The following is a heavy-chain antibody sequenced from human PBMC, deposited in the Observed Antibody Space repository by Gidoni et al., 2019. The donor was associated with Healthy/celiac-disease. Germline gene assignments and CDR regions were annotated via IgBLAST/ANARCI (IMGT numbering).Heavy chain of an antibody. V-gene: IGHV4-34*01. CDR3: ARGRIAARPLFDY. Sequence: QVQLQQWGAGLLKPSETLSLTCAVYGGSFSGYYWSWIRQPPGKGLEWIGEINHSGSTNYNPSLKSRVTISVDTSKNQFSLKLSSVTAADTAVYYCARGRIAARPLFDYWGQGTLVTVSS. CDR1: GGSFSGYY. J-gene: IGHJ4*02. D-gene: IGHD6-6*01. CDR2: INHSGST.